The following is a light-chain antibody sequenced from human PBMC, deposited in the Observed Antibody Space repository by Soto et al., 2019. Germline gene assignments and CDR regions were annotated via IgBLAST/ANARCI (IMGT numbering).Light chain of an antibody. J-gene: IGKJ4*01. CDR3: QRCNRWPIS. CDR1: PSVGST. CDR2: DTS. Sequence: EIVLTQSPAALSVSPGERATLSCWASPSVGSTLNWYQQKPGQAPRLLIYDTSIRTTGIPARFSGSGSGTEFTLTIASLPSEDFGAYYCQRCNRWPISFGGGTKVEI. V-gene: IGKV3-15*01.